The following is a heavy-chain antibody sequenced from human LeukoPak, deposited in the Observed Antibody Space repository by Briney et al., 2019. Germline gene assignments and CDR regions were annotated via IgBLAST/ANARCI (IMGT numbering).Heavy chain of an antibody. D-gene: IGHD3-10*01. V-gene: IGHV5-51*01. CDR1: GYIFTHNW. CDR2: IYPGDSDT. CDR3: ARQTRDGSGSRGYSFDF. J-gene: IGHJ4*02. Sequence: GESLKISCKGSGYIFTHNWVGWVRQMPGKGLEWMGIIYPGDSDTRYSPSFEGQVTISVDKSISTAYLQWSSLKASDTAMYYCARQTRDGSGSRGYSFDFWGQGTLVTVSS.